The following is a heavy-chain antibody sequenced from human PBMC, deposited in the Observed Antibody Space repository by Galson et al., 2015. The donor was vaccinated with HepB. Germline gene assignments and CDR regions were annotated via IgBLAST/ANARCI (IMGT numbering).Heavy chain of an antibody. J-gene: IGHJ4*02. Sequence: SVTVSCKASGSTFTSYGISWVRQAPGQGLEWMGWISAYNGNTNYAQKLQGRVTMTTDTSTSTAYMELRSLRSDDTAVYYCARVTAAAAAVRSLDYWGQGTLVTVSS. CDR2: ISAYNGNT. CDR1: GSTFTSYG. CDR3: ARVTAAAAAVRSLDY. D-gene: IGHD6-13*01. V-gene: IGHV1-18*01.